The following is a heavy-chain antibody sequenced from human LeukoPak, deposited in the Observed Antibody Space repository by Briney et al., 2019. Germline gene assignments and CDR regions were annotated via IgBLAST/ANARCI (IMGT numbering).Heavy chain of an antibody. J-gene: IGHJ4*02. V-gene: IGHV3-30*18. Sequence: PGGSLRLSCAASGFTFSNYGMHWVRQAPGKGLELVAVISDDGSNKYYGDSVKGRFTISRDNSKNTVYLQMNSLRAEDTAVYYCAKDRYSSGWYSDFDYWGQGTLVTVSS. D-gene: IGHD6-19*01. CDR1: GFTFSNYG. CDR3: AKDRYSSGWYSDFDY. CDR2: ISDDGSNK.